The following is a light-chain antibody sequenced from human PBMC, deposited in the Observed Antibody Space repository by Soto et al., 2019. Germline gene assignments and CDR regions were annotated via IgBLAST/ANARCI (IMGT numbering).Light chain of an antibody. V-gene: IGKV4-1*01. CDR2: VSS. CDR3: LQYLSIPRT. J-gene: IGKJ1*01. CDR1: QNILYKSQNKNY. Sequence: IVLTQPPDSLGMSLGERATINCKSSQNILYKSQNKNYLGCYQQKPEQPPMLLISVSSTREARVPDRCSGGGSATDFTLTSSSQHVDDVALYYYLQYLSIPRTFGQGTKVDIK.